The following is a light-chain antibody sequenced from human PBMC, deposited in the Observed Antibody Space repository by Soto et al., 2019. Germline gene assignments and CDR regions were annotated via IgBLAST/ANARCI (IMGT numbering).Light chain of an antibody. J-gene: IGKJ2*01. Sequence: DIVMTQSPDSLAVSLGERATINCKSSQSVLYSSNNKNYFAWYQHKAGQPPKILMYWASTRGSGVPDRFSGSGSGADFTLTISNLQAEDAAVYYCQQYYSVPYTFGQGTRLEIK. V-gene: IGKV4-1*01. CDR2: WAS. CDR3: QQYYSVPYT. CDR1: QSVLYSSNNKNY.